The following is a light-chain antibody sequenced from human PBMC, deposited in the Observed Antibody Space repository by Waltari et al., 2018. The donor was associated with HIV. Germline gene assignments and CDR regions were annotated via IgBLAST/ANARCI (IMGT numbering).Light chain of an antibody. CDR1: RSVLYNNQNY. Sequence: DIVMTQSPDSLAVSLGARATINSKSGRSVLYNNQNYLAWYHQKPGQPPKLLIYWASTRESGVPDRFSGSGSGTDFTLTISGLQAEDVSVYYCQQYYSTPWTFGQGTKVEIK. J-gene: IGKJ1*01. CDR3: QQYYSTPWT. V-gene: IGKV4-1*01. CDR2: WAS.